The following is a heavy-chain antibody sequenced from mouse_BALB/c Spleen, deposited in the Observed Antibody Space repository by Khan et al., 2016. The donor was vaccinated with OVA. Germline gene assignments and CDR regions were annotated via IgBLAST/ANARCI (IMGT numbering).Heavy chain of an antibody. Sequence: QVQLKESGAELARPGASVKMSCKASGYTFTSYTIHWIKLRPGQGLEWIGYINPSNGYTNYNQKFRDKATLTADKSSTTADMQLSSLTSDDSAVYNCVRDGAYHRNDGWFAYWGQGTLVTVSA. V-gene: IGHV1-4*01. D-gene: IGHD2-14*01. CDR3: VRDGAYHRNDGWFAY. CDR2: INPSNGYT. J-gene: IGHJ3*01. CDR1: GYTFTSYT.